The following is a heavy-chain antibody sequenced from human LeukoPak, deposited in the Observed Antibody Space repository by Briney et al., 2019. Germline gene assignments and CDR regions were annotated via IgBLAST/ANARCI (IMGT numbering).Heavy chain of an antibody. CDR3: AAYGDNSDFAY. J-gene: IGHJ4*02. D-gene: IGHD4-23*01. Sequence: GGSLRLSCAASGFTFSKYWMLWVRQAPGKGLESVSRINTDGTVTTYADSVKGRFTISRDSAKNTVFLQMNSLRAEDTAVYYCAAYGDNSDFAYWGQGTLVTVSS. V-gene: IGHV3-74*01. CDR2: INTDGTVT. CDR1: GFTFSKYW.